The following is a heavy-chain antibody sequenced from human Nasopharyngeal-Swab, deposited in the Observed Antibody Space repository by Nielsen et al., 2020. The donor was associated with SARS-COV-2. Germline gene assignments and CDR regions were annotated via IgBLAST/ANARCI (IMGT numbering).Heavy chain of an antibody. CDR1: GFTFGNYW. V-gene: IGHV3-7*03. CDR2: IKEDGSEK. CDR3: ARLPRNNWRLDS. Sequence: GESLKISCAASGFTFGNYWMSWVSQAPGKRLEWVANIKEDGSEKDYVDSVKGRFTISRDNIKNSLYLQMNSLRVEDTAVYFCARLPRNNWRLDSWGQGILVTVSS. J-gene: IGHJ4*02. D-gene: IGHD1-20*01.